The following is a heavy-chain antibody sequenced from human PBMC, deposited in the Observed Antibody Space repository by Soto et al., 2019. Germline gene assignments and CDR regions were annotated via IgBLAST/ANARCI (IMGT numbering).Heavy chain of an antibody. D-gene: IGHD3-10*01. J-gene: IGHJ6*02. V-gene: IGHV4-31*03. Sequence: QVQLQESGPGLVKPSQTLSLTCSVSGDSISRNGYFWTWIGQHPEKGLEWIGYIYYDGRSYYTPSLRSRVVISVDTSKNQFSLDLTAVTAAYTAVYYCARGTMLRGPGYYYAMDVWGQGTTVTVSS. CDR3: ARGTMLRGPGYYYAMDV. CDR2: IYYDGRS. CDR1: GDSISRNGYF.